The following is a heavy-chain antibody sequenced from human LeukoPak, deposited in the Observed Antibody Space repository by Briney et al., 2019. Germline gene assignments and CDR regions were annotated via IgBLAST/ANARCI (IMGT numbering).Heavy chain of an antibody. CDR1: GFTFSSYW. J-gene: IGHJ4*02. CDR3: ASAPNENYFDF. CDR2: INQDGSAK. Sequence: GGSLRLSCAPSGFTFSSYWMSWVRQAPGKGLEWVANINQDGSAKDYGGSMEGRFTISRDNAKNSLYLQMNSLTAEDTAVYFCASAPNENYFDFWGQGTLVTVSS. V-gene: IGHV3-7*01.